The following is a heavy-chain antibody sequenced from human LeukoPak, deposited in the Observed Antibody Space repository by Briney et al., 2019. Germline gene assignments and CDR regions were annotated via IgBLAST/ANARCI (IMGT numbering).Heavy chain of an antibody. V-gene: IGHV3-21*01. D-gene: IGHD3-10*01. Sequence: PGGSLRLSCAASGFTFSSYSMNWVRQAPGKGLEWVSSISSSSSYIYYADSVKGRFTISRDNAKNSPYLQMNSLRAEDTAVYYCARAPYGSGAFDCWGQGTLVTVSS. CDR2: ISSSSSYI. CDR3: ARAPYGSGAFDC. J-gene: IGHJ4*02. CDR1: GFTFSSYS.